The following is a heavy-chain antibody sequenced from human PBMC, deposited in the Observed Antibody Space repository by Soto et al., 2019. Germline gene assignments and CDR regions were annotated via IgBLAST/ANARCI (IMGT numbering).Heavy chain of an antibody. CDR2: ISGSGVNT. V-gene: IGHV3-23*01. CDR3: TNDIWIRYGVGGESFVI. CDR1: GFTFSSYA. J-gene: IGHJ3*02. D-gene: IGHD4-17*01. Sequence: GGSLRLSCAASGFTFSSYAMSWVHQAPGKGLEWVSSISGSGVNTYYADSVQGRFTISRDNSKNTLYLQMNYLRAEDTALYFFTNDIWIRYGVGGESFVIWGQETMVTASS.